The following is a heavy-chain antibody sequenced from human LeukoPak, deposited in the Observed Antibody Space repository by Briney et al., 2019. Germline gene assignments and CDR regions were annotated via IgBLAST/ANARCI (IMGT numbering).Heavy chain of an antibody. CDR3: AREFSGSGKTFDY. CDR1: GYTFTGYY. J-gene: IGHJ4*02. CDR2: INPNSDAT. Sequence: ASVKVSCKASGYTFTGYYIHWVRQAPGQGLEWMGWINPNSDATKNAQKFGGRVTMTRDTSISTAYMEVSRLSSDDTAVYYCAREFSGSGKTFDYWGQGTLLTVSS. D-gene: IGHD3-10*01. V-gene: IGHV1-2*02.